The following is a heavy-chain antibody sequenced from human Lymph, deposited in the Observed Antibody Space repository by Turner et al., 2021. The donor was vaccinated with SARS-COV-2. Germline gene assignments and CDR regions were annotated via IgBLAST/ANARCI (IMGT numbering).Heavy chain of an antibody. V-gene: IGHV4-39*01. Sequence: LQLQESGPGLVKPSETLSLTCTVSGCSISSSSYYWGWIRQPPGKGLEWIGNFFYSGSTYYNPSLKSRVTISEDTSKNQFSLKLTSVTAADTAVYYCGVGPTRWYFQHWGQGTLVTVSS. CDR2: FFYSGST. CDR3: GVGPTRWYFQH. D-gene: IGHD1-26*01. CDR1: GCSISSSSYY. J-gene: IGHJ1*01.